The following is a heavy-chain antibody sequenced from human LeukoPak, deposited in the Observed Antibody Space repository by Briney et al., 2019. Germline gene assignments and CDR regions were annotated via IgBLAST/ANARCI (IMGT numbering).Heavy chain of an antibody. CDR2: INHSGST. CDR1: GGSFSGYY. J-gene: IGHJ4*02. Sequence: SETLSLTCAVYGGSFSGYYWSWIRQPPGKGLEWIGEINHSGSTNYNPSLRSRVTMSVDTSKNQFSLKLSSVTAADTAVYYCARGLLWFGEAFDYWGQGTLVTVSS. CDR3: ARGLLWFGEAFDY. D-gene: IGHD3-10*01. V-gene: IGHV4-34*01.